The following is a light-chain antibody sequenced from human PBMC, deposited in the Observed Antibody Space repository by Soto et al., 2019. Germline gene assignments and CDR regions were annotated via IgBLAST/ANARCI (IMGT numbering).Light chain of an antibody. CDR2: WAS. V-gene: IGKV4-1*01. Sequence: DIVMTQSPDSLAVSLGERATINCKTSQSVLHSSNNKNYLAWYQQKPGQPPRLLIYWASTRESGVPDRFSGSGSGTDFTLTISSLQAEDVAVYYCQQYYTTPWTFSQGTKVEIK. J-gene: IGKJ1*01. CDR1: QSVLHSSNNKNY. CDR3: QQYYTTPWT.